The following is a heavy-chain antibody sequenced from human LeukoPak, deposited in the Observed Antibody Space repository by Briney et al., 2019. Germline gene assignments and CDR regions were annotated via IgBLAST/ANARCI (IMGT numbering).Heavy chain of an antibody. Sequence: GGSLRLSCAASRFTVSTNYMSWVGQAPGKGLEGGSLIDSGGFTYYADSVKGRFTISRDNSKNTLSLQKSSLRAEDTAVYYCAKDVRLVPILSYFDCWGQGTLVTVSS. D-gene: IGHD6-19*01. CDR1: RFTVSTNY. V-gene: IGHV3-66*01. CDR2: IDSGGFT. J-gene: IGHJ4*02. CDR3: AKDVRLVPILSYFDC.